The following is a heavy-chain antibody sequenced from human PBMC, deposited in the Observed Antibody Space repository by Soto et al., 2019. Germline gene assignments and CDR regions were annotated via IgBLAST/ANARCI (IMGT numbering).Heavy chain of an antibody. J-gene: IGHJ5*02. D-gene: IGHD2-15*01. Sequence: EVQLVESGGGLVQPGGSLRLSCAASGFTFSSYWMSWVRQAPGKGLEWVANIKQDGSEKYYVDPVKGRFTISRDNAKNSLHLQMNSLRAEDTAVYYCARTSGSSGGSPYGGWFDPWGQGTLVTVSS. V-gene: IGHV3-7*01. CDR1: GFTFSSYW. CDR3: ARTSGSSGGSPYGGWFDP. CDR2: IKQDGSEK.